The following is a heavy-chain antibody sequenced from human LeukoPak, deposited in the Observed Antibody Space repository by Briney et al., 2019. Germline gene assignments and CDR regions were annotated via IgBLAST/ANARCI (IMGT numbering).Heavy chain of an antibody. CDR2: IKRRTDGGTT. D-gene: IGHD3-16*02. CDR3: TTDRKFGGTIAAFDY. CDR1: GFTFRNAW. J-gene: IGHJ4*02. Sequence: GGSLRLSCVASGFTFRNAWMSWVRQAPGKGLERVGHIKRRTDGGTTDYGAPVKGRFTISRDDSKNTLYLQMNSLKAEDTAVYYCTTDRKFGGTIAAFDYWGQGTLVTVSS. V-gene: IGHV3-15*01.